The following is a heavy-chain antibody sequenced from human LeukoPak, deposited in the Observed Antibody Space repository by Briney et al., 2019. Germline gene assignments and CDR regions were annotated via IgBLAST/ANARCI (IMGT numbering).Heavy chain of an antibody. D-gene: IGHD6-19*01. J-gene: IGHJ4*02. CDR3: ARGEAVAGTDH. CDR2: INSDGYSF. Sequence: GGSLRLSCAASGFTFSSYWMHWVRQAPGKVLEWLARINSDGYSFSYADSVKGRFTISRDNAKNTLYLQMNSLTVEDTAFYYCARGEAVAGTDHWGQGVLVTVSS. V-gene: IGHV3-74*01. CDR1: GFTFSSYW.